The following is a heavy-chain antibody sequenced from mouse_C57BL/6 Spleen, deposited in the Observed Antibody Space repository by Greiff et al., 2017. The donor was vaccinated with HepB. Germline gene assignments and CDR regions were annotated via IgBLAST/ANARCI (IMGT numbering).Heavy chain of an antibody. CDR2: ISGGGGNT. J-gene: IGHJ4*01. CDR3: ARTLDYAMDY. Sequence: EVKVVESGGGLVKPGGSLKLSCAASGFTFSSYTMSWVRQTPEKRLEWVATISGGGGNTYYPDSVKGRFTISRDNAKNTLYLQMSSLRSEDTALYYCARTLDYAMDYWGQGTSVTVSS. V-gene: IGHV5-9*01. CDR1: GFTFSSYT.